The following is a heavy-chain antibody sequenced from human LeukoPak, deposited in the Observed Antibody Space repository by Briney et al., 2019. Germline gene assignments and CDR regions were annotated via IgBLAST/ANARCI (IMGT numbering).Heavy chain of an antibody. Sequence: SETLSLTCTVSGYSISSGYYWGWIRQPPGKGLEWIGSIYHSGSTYYKPSLKSRVTISVDTSKSQFSLKLCSVTAADTAVYYCARVFNYDPDTRLVGAKKSRSENWFDPWGQGTLVTVSS. CDR3: ARVFNYDPDTRLVGAKKSRSENWFDP. J-gene: IGHJ5*02. D-gene: IGHD1-26*01. CDR2: IYHSGST. CDR1: GYSISSGYY. V-gene: IGHV4-38-2*02.